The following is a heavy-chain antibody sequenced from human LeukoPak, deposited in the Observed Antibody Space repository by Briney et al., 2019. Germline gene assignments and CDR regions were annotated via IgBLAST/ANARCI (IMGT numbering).Heavy chain of an antibody. J-gene: IGHJ4*02. Sequence: GGSLRLSCAASGFTFSSYAMHWVRQAPGKGLEWVAVISYDGSNKYYADSVKGRFTISRDNSKNTVYLQMNSLRAEDTAVYYRARSSGSYIFDYWGQGTVVSVSS. CDR1: GFTFSSYA. CDR3: ARSSGSYIFDY. CDR2: ISYDGSNK. D-gene: IGHD3-10*01. V-gene: IGHV3-30*04.